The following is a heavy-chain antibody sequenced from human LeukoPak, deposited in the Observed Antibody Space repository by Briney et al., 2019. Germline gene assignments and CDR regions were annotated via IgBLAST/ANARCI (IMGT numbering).Heavy chain of an antibody. J-gene: IGHJ6*02. Sequence: PGGSLRLSCAASGFTFSSYAMSWVRQAPGKGLEWVSAISGSGGSTYYADSVKGRFTISRDNSKNTLYLQMNSLRAEDTAVYYCAREIVVVVAATRLGGYGMDVWGQGTTVTVSS. V-gene: IGHV3-23*01. CDR1: GFTFSSYA. CDR3: AREIVVVVAATRLGGYGMDV. CDR2: ISGSGGST. D-gene: IGHD2-15*01.